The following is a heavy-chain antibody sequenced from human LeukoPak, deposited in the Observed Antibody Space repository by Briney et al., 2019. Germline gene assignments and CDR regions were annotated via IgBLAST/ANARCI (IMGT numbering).Heavy chain of an antibody. CDR3: AGMAGDGYNSVWFDP. V-gene: IGHV4-34*01. CDR1: GGSFSGYY. Sequence: PSETLSLTCAVYGGSFSGYYWSWIRQPPGEGLEWIGEINHSGSTNYNPSLKSRVTISVDTSKNQFSLKLSSVTAADTAVYYCAGMAGDGYNSVWFDPWGQGTLVTVSS. D-gene: IGHD5-24*01. CDR2: INHSGST. J-gene: IGHJ5*02.